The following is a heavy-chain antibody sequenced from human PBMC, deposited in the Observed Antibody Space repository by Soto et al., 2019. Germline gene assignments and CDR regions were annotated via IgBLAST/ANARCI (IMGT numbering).Heavy chain of an antibody. J-gene: IGHJ6*02. CDR1: GGSFSGYY. CDR3: ARAGSSGYHGMDV. CDR2: INHSGST. D-gene: IGHD3-22*01. Sequence: PSETLSLTCAVYGGSFSGYYWSWIRQPPGKGLEWIGEINHSGSTNYNPSLKSRVTISVDTSKNQFSLKLSSVTAADTAVYYCARAGSSGYHGMDVWGQGTTVTVS. V-gene: IGHV4-34*01.